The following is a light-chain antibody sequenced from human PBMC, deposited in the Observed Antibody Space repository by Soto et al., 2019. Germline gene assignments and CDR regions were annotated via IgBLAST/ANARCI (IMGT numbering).Light chain of an antibody. Sequence: ESGLKQAPGTLSLSPGEKATLSCRASQSVSSSYLAWYQQKPGQAPRLLIYGASSRATGIPDRFSGSGSGTDFTLTVSRLEPEDFAVYYCQQFGSSSWTFGQGTKVDIK. J-gene: IGKJ1*01. CDR1: QSVSSSY. CDR2: GAS. CDR3: QQFGSSSWT. V-gene: IGKV3-20*01.